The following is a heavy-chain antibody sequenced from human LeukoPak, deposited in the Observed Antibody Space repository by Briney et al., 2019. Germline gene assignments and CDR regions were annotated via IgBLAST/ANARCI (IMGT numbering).Heavy chain of an antibody. J-gene: IGHJ4*02. V-gene: IGHV3-7*01. CDR2: IIQDGSAQ. CDR1: GFAFSSSW. CDR3: AIDLFSCSSTSCYVY. Sequence: GGSLRLSCAASGFAFSSSWMSWVRQAPGKGLEWVANIIQDGSAQYYVDSVKGRFTISRDNADNSLYLQMNSLRAEDTAVYYCAIDLFSCSSTSCYVYWGRGTLVTVSS. D-gene: IGHD2-2*01.